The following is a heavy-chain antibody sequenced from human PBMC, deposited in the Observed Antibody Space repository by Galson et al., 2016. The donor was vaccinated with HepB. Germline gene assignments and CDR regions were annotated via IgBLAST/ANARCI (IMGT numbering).Heavy chain of an antibody. CDR3: ARAVMLGRGMDV. CDR1: GDSVYNNGAA. Sequence: CAISGDSVYNNGAAWVWIRQSPPRGLEWLGRTFYRSTWENHYAGSVKNRITISPDTSRNQFSLHLNSGTPEDTAVYYCARAVMLGRGMDVWGQGTTVTVSS. V-gene: IGHV6-1*01. CDR2: TFYRSTWEN. D-gene: IGHD3-10*01. J-gene: IGHJ6*02.